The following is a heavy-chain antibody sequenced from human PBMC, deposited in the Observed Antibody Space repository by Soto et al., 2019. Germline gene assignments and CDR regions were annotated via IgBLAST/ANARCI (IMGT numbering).Heavy chain of an antibody. Sequence: SQTLSLNCAISGDSVSSNSASWNGIGQSPSRGLEWLGRTYYRSKWYNDYAVSVKSRITINPDTSKNQFSLQLNSVTPEDTAVYYCARLSQITMVRGVTVMDYYYYMDVWGKGTTVTVS. V-gene: IGHV6-1*01. CDR2: TYYRSKWYN. CDR1: GDSVSSNSAS. CDR3: ARLSQITMVRGVTVMDYYYYMDV. J-gene: IGHJ6*03. D-gene: IGHD3-10*01.